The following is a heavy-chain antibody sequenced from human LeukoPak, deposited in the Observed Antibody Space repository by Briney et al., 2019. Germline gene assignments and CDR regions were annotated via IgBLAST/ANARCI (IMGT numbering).Heavy chain of an antibody. Sequence: GESLKISCKGSGYRFTDHWIAWVRQMPGKSLECMGIINPVDSETRYSPSFQGQVTTSVDKSITTASLQWSSLRASDTAMYYCARQGSSTTSWQTIDYWGQGTLVSVSS. CDR1: GYRFTDHW. J-gene: IGHJ4*02. CDR2: INPVDSET. CDR3: ARQGSSTTSWQTIDY. V-gene: IGHV5-51*01. D-gene: IGHD2-2*01.